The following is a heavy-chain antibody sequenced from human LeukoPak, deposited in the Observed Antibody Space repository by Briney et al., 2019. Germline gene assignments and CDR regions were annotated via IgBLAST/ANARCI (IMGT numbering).Heavy chain of an antibody. CDR2: ISSSNI. CDR1: GFTFSTYS. J-gene: IGHJ4*02. V-gene: IGHV3-48*01. D-gene: IGHD3-16*01. CDR3: ARDGGFDY. Sequence: GGSLRLSCAASGFTFSTYSMSWVRQAPGKGLEWISYISSSNIYYADSVKGRFTISRDNAKNSLYLQMNSLRAEDTAVYYCARDGGFDYWGQGTLVTVSS.